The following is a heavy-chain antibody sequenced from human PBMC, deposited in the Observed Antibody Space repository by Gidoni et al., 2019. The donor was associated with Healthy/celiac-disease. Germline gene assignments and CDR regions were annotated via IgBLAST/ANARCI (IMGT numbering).Heavy chain of an antibody. CDR2: ISAYNGNT. CDR1: GYTFTSYG. CDR3: ARDHYDILTGIYERLFDY. D-gene: IGHD3-9*01. Sequence: QVQLVQSGAEVKKPGASVKVSCKASGYTFTSYGISWVRQAPGQGLEWMGWISAYNGNTNYAQKLQGRVTMTTDTSTSTAYMELRSLRSDDTAVYYCARDHYDILTGIYERLFDYWGQGTLVTVSS. J-gene: IGHJ4*02. V-gene: IGHV1-18*01.